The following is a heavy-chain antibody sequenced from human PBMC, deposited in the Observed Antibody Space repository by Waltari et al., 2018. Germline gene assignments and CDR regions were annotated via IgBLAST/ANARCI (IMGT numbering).Heavy chain of an antibody. Sequence: QLQLQESGPGLVKPSETLSLTCTVSGGSISSSSYYWGWIRQPPGKGLEWIGSIYYSGSTYYNPSLKSRVTISVDTSKNQFSLKLSSVTAADTAVYYCARGRKRELRAFDIWGQGTMVTVSS. D-gene: IGHD1-26*01. CDR2: IYYSGST. CDR3: ARGRKRELRAFDI. V-gene: IGHV4-39*01. J-gene: IGHJ3*02. CDR1: GGSISSSSYY.